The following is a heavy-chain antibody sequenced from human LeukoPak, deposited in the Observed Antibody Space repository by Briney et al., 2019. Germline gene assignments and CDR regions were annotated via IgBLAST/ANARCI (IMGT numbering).Heavy chain of an antibody. J-gene: IGHJ4*02. CDR1: GFTVSSNS. CDR2: ISRNGDNT. CDR3: ARVGDINYFDY. Sequence: GGSLRLSCTVSGFTVSSNSMSWVRQAPGKGLEYVSAISRNGDNTYYANSVTGRFTISRDNSKNTLWLQMGSLRADDMAMYYCARVGDINYFDYWGQGTLVTVSS. D-gene: IGHD3-10*01. V-gene: IGHV3-64*01.